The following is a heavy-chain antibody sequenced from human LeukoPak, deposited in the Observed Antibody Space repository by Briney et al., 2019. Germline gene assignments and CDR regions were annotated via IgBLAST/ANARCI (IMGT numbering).Heavy chain of an antibody. Sequence: KAGGSLRLSCAASGFTFSSYWMSWVRQAPGKGLEWVSAISGDSRYIYYADSVRGRFTISRDNAESSLYLQMHSLRVEDTAVYYCARAPTVLVGYCSSSSCQADYWGQGTLVTVSS. CDR2: ISGDSRYI. CDR1: GFTFSSYW. J-gene: IGHJ4*02. V-gene: IGHV3-21*01. D-gene: IGHD2-2*01. CDR3: ARAPTVLVGYCSSSSCQADY.